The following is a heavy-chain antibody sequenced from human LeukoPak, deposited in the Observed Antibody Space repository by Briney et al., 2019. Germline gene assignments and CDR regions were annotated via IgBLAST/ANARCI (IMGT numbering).Heavy chain of an antibody. V-gene: IGHV4-59*08. D-gene: IGHD3-10*01. CDR3: ARHIITMVRGVPSGMDV. J-gene: IGHJ6*02. Sequence: SWIRXPXXKGLEWIGYIYYSGSANYNPSLKSRVTISVDTSKNPFSLKLSSVTAADTAMYYCARHIITMVRGVPSGMDVWGQGTTVTVSS. CDR2: IYYSGSA.